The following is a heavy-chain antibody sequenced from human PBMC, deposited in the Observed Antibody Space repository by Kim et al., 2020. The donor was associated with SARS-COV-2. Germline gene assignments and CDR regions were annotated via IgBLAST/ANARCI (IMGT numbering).Heavy chain of an antibody. Sequence: GGSLRLSCAASGFAVSTNYVNWVRQVPGKGLEWISLIYSGGNTFYSDSVRGRFTISRDNSKNTVYLQMNSLRAEDTAVYYCSRSGWGFASWGQGTLVTVS. D-gene: IGHD3-10*01. CDR1: GFAVSTNY. V-gene: IGHV3-66*01. CDR3: SRSGWGFAS. CDR2: IYSGGNT. J-gene: IGHJ4*02.